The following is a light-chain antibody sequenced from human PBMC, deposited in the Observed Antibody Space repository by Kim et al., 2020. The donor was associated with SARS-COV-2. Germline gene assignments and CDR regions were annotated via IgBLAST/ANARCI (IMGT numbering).Light chain of an antibody. CDR1: QSVSSSY. J-gene: IGKJ4*01. Sequence: EIVLTQSPATLSLSPGERAALSCRASQSVSSSYLAWYQQKPGQAPRLLIYGASSRATGIPDRFSGSGSGTDFTLTITRLEPDDFAVYYCQQYGTSPLTFGGGTKLDI. CDR2: GAS. CDR3: QQYGTSPLT. V-gene: IGKV3-20*01.